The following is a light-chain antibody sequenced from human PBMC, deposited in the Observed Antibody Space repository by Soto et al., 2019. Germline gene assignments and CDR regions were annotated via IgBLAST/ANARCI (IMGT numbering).Light chain of an antibody. CDR1: SGSVSTSYY. CDR2: NTY. CDR3: VLYMGSGISV. J-gene: IGLJ2*01. Sequence: QAVVTQEPSFSVSPGGTVTLTCGLSSGSVSTSYYPSWYQQTPGQAPRTLIYNTYTRSSGVPDRFSASILGDKAALTSTGAQADDESDYYCVLYMGSGISVFGGGTKVTVL. V-gene: IGLV8-61*01.